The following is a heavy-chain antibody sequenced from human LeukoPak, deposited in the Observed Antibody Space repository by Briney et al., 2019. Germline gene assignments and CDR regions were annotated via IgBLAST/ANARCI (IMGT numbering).Heavy chain of an antibody. Sequence: GGSLRLSCADFGFTFDDYVMRWVRQAPGKGLEWVSGINWNGGSTGYADSVTGRFTISRDNAKNSLYLQMNSLRAEDTALYYCERGTLTAAATDFDYWGQGTLVTVSS. CDR1: GFTFDDYV. J-gene: IGHJ4*02. D-gene: IGHD6-13*01. CDR3: ERGTLTAAATDFDY. CDR2: INWNGGST. V-gene: IGHV3-20*04.